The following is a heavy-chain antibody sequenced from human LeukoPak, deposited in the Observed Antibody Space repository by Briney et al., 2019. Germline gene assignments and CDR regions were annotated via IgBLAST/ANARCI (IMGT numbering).Heavy chain of an antibody. CDR3: AKTPVPRPGDWWYFDL. J-gene: IGHJ2*01. CDR1: GFTFRNYA. CDR2: ISGSGDRT. Sequence: GGSLRLSCAASGFTFRNYALTWVRKAPGKGLEWLSGISGSGDRTNYADSVKGRFTISRDNFKNSLYLQMNNLRAEDTAVYYCAKTPVPRPGDWWYFDLWGRGTRVTVSS. D-gene: IGHD3/OR15-3a*01. V-gene: IGHV3-23*01.